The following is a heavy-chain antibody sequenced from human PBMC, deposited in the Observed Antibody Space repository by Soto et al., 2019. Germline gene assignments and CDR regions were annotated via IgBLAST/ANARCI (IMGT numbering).Heavy chain of an antibody. CDR1: GGSISSYY. D-gene: IGHD2-15*01. CDR2: IYYSGST. V-gene: IGHV4-59*08. Sequence: SETLSLTCTVSGGSISSYYWSWIRQPPGKGLEWIGYIYYSGSTNYNPSLKSRVTISVDTSKNQFSLKLSSVTAADTAVYYCARRGYCSGGSCYGYYYYYMDVWGKGTTVTVSS. CDR3: ARRGYCSGGSCYGYYYYYMDV. J-gene: IGHJ6*03.